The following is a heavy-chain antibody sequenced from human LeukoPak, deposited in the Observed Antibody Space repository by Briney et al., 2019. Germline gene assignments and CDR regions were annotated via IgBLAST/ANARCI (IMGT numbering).Heavy chain of an antibody. D-gene: IGHD6-19*01. J-gene: IGHJ4*02. CDR3: SAQPESLAGAMYS. V-gene: IGHV3-23*01. Sequence: GGSLRLSCTASGFSFSSHSMTWVRHAPGKGLDWVSTISPRSDFTFYADSVKGRFTVSRDNSRNTLYLHMSTLRAEDTAVYYCSAQPESLAGAMYSWGQGALVTVSS. CDR1: GFSFSSHS. CDR2: ISPRSDFT.